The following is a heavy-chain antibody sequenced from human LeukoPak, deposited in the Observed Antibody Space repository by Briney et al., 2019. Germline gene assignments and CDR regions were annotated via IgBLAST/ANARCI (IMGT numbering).Heavy chain of an antibody. J-gene: IGHJ4*02. CDR3: AKDILAAGLFFDY. V-gene: IGHV3-9*01. D-gene: IGHD6-13*01. CDR1: GFTFDDYA. Sequence: GGSLRLSCAASGFTFDDYAMHWVRQAPGKGLEWVSGISWNSGTIGYADSVKGRFTISRDDARNSLYLQMNSLRAEDTAVYYCAKDILAAGLFFDYWGQGTLVTVSS. CDR2: ISWNSGTI.